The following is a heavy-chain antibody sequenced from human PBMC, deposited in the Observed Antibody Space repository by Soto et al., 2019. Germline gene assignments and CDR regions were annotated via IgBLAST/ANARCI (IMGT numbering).Heavy chain of an antibody. CDR3: AREGGGSGSYGRAYYFDY. D-gene: IGHD1-26*01. V-gene: IGHV1-46*01. CDR1: GYSFTSYY. Sequence: ASVKVSCKASGYSFTSYYMHWVRQAPGQGLEWMGIINPSGGSTSYAQKFQGRVTMTRDTSTSTVYMELSSLRSEDTAVYYCAREGGGSGSYGRAYYFDYWGQGTRVTVSS. J-gene: IGHJ4*02. CDR2: INPSGGST.